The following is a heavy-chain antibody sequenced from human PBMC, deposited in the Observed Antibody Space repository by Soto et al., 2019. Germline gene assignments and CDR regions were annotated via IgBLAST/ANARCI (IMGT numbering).Heavy chain of an antibody. CDR1: GGSFSGHH. CDR3: ARGDGATRGYYFHIDV. J-gene: IGHJ6*03. V-gene: IGHV4-34*01. D-gene: IGHD1-26*01. Sequence: QVQLQQWGAGLLKPSETLSLTCGVYGGSFSGHHWSWIRQPPGKGLEWIGEINHGGNTNYNPSLESRVTISVDTSKNQFALRLTSVTAADTAVYYCARGDGATRGYYFHIDVWGKGTTVTVTS. CDR2: INHGGNT.